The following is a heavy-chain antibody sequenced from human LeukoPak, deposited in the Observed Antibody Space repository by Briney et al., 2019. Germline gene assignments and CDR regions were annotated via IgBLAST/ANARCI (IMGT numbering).Heavy chain of an antibody. CDR1: GYTFTSYG. Sequence: ASVKVSCKASGYTFTSYGISWVRQAPGQGLEWMGWISAYNGNTNYAQKLQGRVTMTTDTSTSTAYMELSRLRSDDTAVYYCARDMYCSSTSCYGYDAFDIWGQGTMVTVSS. V-gene: IGHV1-18*01. CDR3: ARDMYCSSTSCYGYDAFDI. CDR2: ISAYNGNT. D-gene: IGHD2-2*01. J-gene: IGHJ3*02.